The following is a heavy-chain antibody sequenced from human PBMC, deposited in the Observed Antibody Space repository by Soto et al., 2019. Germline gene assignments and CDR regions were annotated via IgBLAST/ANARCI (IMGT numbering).Heavy chain of an antibody. J-gene: IGHJ3*02. CDR3: ARAGFCSTTSCSDAFDI. CDR2: INAGNGNT. CDR1: RYTFTNYA. Sequence: QVQLVQSGAEVKKPGASVKVSCKASRYTFTNYAMHWVRQAPGQRPEWMGWINAGNGNTKFSQRFQGRVTITRDTSANIAYMELSSLTPEDTAVYYCARAGFCSTTSCSDAFDIWGQGTMVTVSS. D-gene: IGHD2-2*01. V-gene: IGHV1-3*01.